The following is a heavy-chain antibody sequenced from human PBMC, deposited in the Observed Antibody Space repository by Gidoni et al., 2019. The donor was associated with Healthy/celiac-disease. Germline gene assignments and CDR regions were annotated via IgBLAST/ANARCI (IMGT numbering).Heavy chain of an antibody. CDR2: SSWDGGST. D-gene: IGHD1-1*01. Sequence: EVQLVESGGVVVQPGGSLRLSCRASGFTLDDYSMHWVRQAPGKGLECVSLSSWDGGSTYYADSVKGRFTISRDNSKNSLYLQMNSLRTEDTALYYCAKGGGYNWNDGLYFDYWGQGTLVTVSS. CDR1: GFTLDDYS. V-gene: IGHV3-43*01. CDR3: AKGGGYNWNDGLYFDY. J-gene: IGHJ4*02.